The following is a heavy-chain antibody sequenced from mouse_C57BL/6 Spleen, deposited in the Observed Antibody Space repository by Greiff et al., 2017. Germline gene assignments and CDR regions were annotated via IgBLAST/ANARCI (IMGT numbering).Heavy chain of an antibody. CDR2: IWTGGGT. Sequence: VKLVESGPGLVAPSQSLSITCTVSGFSLTSYAISWVRQPPGKGLEWLGVIWTGGGTNYNSALKSRLSISKDNSKSQVFLKMNSLQNDDTARYYCAREGLRRGYAMDYWGQGTSVTVSS. CDR1: GFSLTSYA. CDR3: AREGLRRGYAMDY. J-gene: IGHJ4*01. D-gene: IGHD2-4*01. V-gene: IGHV2-9-1*01.